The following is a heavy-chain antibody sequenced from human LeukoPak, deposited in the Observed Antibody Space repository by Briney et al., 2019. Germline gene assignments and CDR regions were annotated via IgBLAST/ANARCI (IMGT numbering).Heavy chain of an antibody. CDR1: GGTFSSYT. CDR2: IIPILGIA. D-gene: IGHD2-2*01. CDR3: ARSPGSVVVPAAHRGLDY. J-gene: IGHJ4*02. Sequence: SVKVSCKASGGTFSSYTISWVRQAPGQGLEWMGRIIPILGIANYAQKFQGRVTITADKSTSTAYMELSSLRSEDTAVYYCARSPGSVVVPAAHRGLDYWGQGTLVTVSS. V-gene: IGHV1-69*02.